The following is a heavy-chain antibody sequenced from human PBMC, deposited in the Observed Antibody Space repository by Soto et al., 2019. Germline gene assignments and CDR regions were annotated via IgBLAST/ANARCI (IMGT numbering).Heavy chain of an antibody. V-gene: IGHV4-4*02. CDR2: IHHSGST. CDR3: ARSFGWYAIDQ. CDR1: SASIISEQR. Sequence: QMQLQESGPGLVKPSETLSLTCAVSSASIISEQRWSWVRQPPGKGLEWIGGIHHSGSTNNNPSLGSRVTMSVDKSKNQFSLNLNSVTAADTAVYYCARSFGWYAIDQWGQGTLIIVSS. D-gene: IGHD6-19*01. J-gene: IGHJ4*02.